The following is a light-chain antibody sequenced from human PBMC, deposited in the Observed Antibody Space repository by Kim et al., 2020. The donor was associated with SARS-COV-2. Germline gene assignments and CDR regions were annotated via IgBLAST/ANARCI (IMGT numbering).Light chain of an antibody. V-gene: IGLV3-21*04. CDR2: YDI. Sequence: SYELTQPPSVSVAPGKTAMITCGGTNIGGKNVHWYQRKPGQAPVVVICYDIERPSGIPERFSGSNSGNTATLTISGVEAGDEADYYCQVWDSSSDQWVFGGGTKLTVL. J-gene: IGLJ3*02. CDR3: QVWDSSSDQWV. CDR1: NIGGKN.